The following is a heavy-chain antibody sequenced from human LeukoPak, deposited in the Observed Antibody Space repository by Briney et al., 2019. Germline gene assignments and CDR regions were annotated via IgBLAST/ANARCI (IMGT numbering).Heavy chain of an antibody. J-gene: IGHJ3*02. CDR3: ARRRVGEPPTWGVFDM. CDR1: VCSISSYY. CDR2: IYYSGST. V-gene: IGHV4-59*01. Sequence: SETLSLTCTVSVCSISSYYWSWIRQAPGKGLEWVGYIYYSGSTNYNPSLKSRVTISVDTSKNQFSLKLSSLTAADTAVYYCARRRVGEPPTWGVFDMWGPGTMVTVSS. D-gene: IGHD1-14*01.